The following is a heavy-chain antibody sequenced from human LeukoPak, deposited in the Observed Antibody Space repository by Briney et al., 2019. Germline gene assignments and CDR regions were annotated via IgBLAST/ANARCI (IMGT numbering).Heavy chain of an antibody. CDR3: ARTGGSYPYYFEY. CDR1: GFIFRSYE. V-gene: IGHV3-48*03. Sequence: GGSLRLSCAASGFIFRSYEMNWVRQAPGKGLEWVSYISSSGSTIYYADSVKGRFTLSRDNAKNSLYLQMNSLRAEDTAVYYCARTGGSYPYYFEYWGQGTLVTVSS. D-gene: IGHD1-26*01. CDR2: ISSSGSTI. J-gene: IGHJ4*02.